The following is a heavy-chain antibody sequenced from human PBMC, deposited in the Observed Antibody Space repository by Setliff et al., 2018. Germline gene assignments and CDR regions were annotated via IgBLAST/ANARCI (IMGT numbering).Heavy chain of an antibody. J-gene: IGHJ6*03. V-gene: IGHV3-48*01. D-gene: IGHD3-22*01. CDR2: ISTSSSTI. Sequence: HPGGSLRLSCVASGFTFSSYGMTWVRQAPGKGLEWISYISTSSSTIDYADSVKGRFTISRDNANQSLYLQMNTLRAEDTAVYYCARLALTGYDSSGYYYALDYYYYMDVWGKGTTVTVSS. CDR3: ARLALTGYDSSGYYYALDYYYYMDV. CDR1: GFTFSSYG.